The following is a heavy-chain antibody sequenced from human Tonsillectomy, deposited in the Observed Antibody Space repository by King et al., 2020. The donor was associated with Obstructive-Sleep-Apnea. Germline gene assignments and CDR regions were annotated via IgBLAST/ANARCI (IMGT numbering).Heavy chain of an antibody. CDR3: ARDRGDYYGSGSYYLVGYFDY. J-gene: IGHJ4*02. V-gene: IGHV1-46*03. CDR1: GYTFTSYY. Sequence: VQLVESGAEVKKPGASVKVSCKASGYTFTSYYMHWVRQAPGQGLEWMGIFNPSGGSTSYAQKFQGRVTMTRDTSTSTVYMELSSLRSEDTAVYYCARDRGDYYGSGSYYLVGYFDYWGQGTLVTVSS. CDR2: FNPSGGST. D-gene: IGHD3-10*01.